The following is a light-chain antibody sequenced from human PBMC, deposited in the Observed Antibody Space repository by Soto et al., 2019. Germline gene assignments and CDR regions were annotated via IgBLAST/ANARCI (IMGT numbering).Light chain of an antibody. CDR3: QHYNSYSEA. V-gene: IGKV1-5*03. CDR2: KAS. J-gene: IGKJ1*01. CDR1: QTISSW. Sequence: DIQMTQSPSTLSGAVGDRVASTCRASQTISSWLAWYQQKPGKAPKLLIYKASTLKSGVPSRFSGSASGTEFTLTIRSLQPDDFATYYCQHYNSYSEAFGQGTKVDIK.